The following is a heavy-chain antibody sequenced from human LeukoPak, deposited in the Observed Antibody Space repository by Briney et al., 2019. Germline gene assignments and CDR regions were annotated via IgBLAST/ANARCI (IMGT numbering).Heavy chain of an antibody. D-gene: IGHD3-10*01. CDR3: ARRALLWFGAYYYYYMDV. CDR1: GGSISSSSYY. Sequence: SETLSLTCTVSGGSISSSSYYWGWIRQPPGKGLEWIGSIYYSGSTYYNPSLKSRVTISVDTSKNQFSLKLSSVTAADTAVYYCARRALLWFGAYYYYYMDVWGKGTTVTISS. CDR2: IYYSGST. V-gene: IGHV4-39*07. J-gene: IGHJ6*03.